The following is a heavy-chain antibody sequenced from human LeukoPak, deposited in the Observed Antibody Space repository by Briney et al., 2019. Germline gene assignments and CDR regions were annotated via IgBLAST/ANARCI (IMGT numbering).Heavy chain of an antibody. CDR1: SFNSYY. V-gene: IGHV4-34*01. D-gene: IGHD3-10*02. Sequence: PSETLSLTCAGSFNSYYWSWIRQPPGKGLEWIGEISPGVTANYNPSLKSRVTISVDPSKNQFSLRLSSVTSADTAMYYCARNGHHHPALKEPSPIIRSPAKNQVSLGPSSGAPADTGMFHRSRNGRYLSSKFSGDAFDMWGQGTMVTVSS. CDR2: ISPGVTA. CDR3: ARNGHHHPALKEPSPIIRSPAKNQVSLGPSSGAPADTGMFHRSRNGRYLSSKFSGDAFDM. J-gene: IGHJ3*02.